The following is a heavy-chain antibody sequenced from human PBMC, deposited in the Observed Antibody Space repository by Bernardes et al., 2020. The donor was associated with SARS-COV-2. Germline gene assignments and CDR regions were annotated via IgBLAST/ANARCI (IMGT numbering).Heavy chain of an antibody. D-gene: IGHD3-3*01. CDR1: GFNFRNYA. CDR3: AKDPNVVSSLYGVLSFDS. Sequence: GGSLRRSCVASGFNFRNYALGWVRQVPGKGLEWVSGISGSGLVIQYANSVRGRFTVSRDDSKTTMYMEMNDLRDEDTAIYYCAKDPNVVSSLYGVLSFDSWSQGTLVTVAS. J-gene: IGHJ4*02. CDR2: ISGSGLVI. V-gene: IGHV3-23*01.